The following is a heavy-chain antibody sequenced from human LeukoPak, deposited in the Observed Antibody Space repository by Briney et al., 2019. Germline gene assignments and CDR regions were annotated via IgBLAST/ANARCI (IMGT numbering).Heavy chain of an antibody. J-gene: IGHJ5*01. CDR2: IYGGNST. V-gene: IGHV3-66*01. CDR3: AKGGYSGHEFDF. D-gene: IGHD5-12*01. CDR1: GFIVSDNY. Sequence: GGSLRLSCAASGFIVSDNYMSWVRQAPGKGLEWLAVIYGGNSTYCAASVKGRFTISRDTSKNTLYLQMNSLTVEDTAVYYCAKGGYSGHEFDFWGQGALVTVSS.